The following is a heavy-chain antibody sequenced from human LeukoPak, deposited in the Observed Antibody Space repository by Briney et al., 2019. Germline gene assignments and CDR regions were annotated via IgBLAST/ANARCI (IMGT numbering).Heavy chain of an antibody. V-gene: IGHV4-34*01. D-gene: IGHD4-17*01. CDR1: GGSFSGYY. CDR3: ARGLFYGDLTRFDY. Sequence: PSETLSLTCAVYGGSFSGYYWSWIRQPPGKGLEWLGEINHSGSTNYNPSLKSRVTISVDTSKNQFSLKLSSVTAADTAVYYCARGLFYGDLTRFDYWGQGTLVTVSS. J-gene: IGHJ4*02. CDR2: INHSGST.